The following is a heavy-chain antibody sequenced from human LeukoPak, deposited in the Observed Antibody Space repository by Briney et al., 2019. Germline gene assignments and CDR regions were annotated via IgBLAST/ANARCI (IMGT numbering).Heavy chain of an antibody. D-gene: IGHD3-3*01. J-gene: IGHJ6*03. V-gene: IGHV3-21*01. CDR3: TREGSYYDFWSGDYSAFYYYYYMDV. CDR2: ISSSGTYI. Sequence: GGSLRLSCAASGFSFSAHTMNWVRQAPGKGLEWVSSISSSGTYIYYADSLQGRFTISSDNANNSLSLQMNSLRAEDTAVYYCTREGSYYDFWSGDYSAFYYYYYMDVWGKGTTVTVSS. CDR1: GFSFSAHT.